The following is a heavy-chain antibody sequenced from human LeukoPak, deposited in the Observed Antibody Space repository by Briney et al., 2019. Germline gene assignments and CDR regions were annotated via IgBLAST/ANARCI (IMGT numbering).Heavy chain of an antibody. CDR1: GYTFTSYD. CDR2: MNPNSGHT. Sequence: VASVKVSCKASGYTFTSYDINWVRRATGQGLEWMGWMNPNSGHTGYAQKFQGRVTMTRNTSITTAYMELSSLRSEDTAVYHCARTHYYDSSGDNWFDPWGQGTLVTVSS. D-gene: IGHD3-22*01. J-gene: IGHJ5*02. V-gene: IGHV1-8*01. CDR3: ARTHYYDSSGDNWFDP.